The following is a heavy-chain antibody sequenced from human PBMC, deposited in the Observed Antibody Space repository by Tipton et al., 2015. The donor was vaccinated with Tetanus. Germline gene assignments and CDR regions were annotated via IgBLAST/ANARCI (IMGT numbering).Heavy chain of an antibody. CDR3: ARGRIRYPIFYGMDV. CDR2: IYPDDSDT. J-gene: IGHJ6*02. Sequence: QLVQSGAEVKKPGESLKISCKGSGDSFSTYWIGWVRQIPGKGLEWMGIIYPDDSDTRYSPSFQVLVTISADMSISTAYLQWSSLKASDSDMYYCARGRIRYPIFYGMDVWGQGTTVSVS. D-gene: IGHD3-16*02. V-gene: IGHV5-51*01. CDR1: GDSFSTYW.